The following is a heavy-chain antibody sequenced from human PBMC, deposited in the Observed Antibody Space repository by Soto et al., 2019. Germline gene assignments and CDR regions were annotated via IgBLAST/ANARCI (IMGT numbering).Heavy chain of an antibody. V-gene: IGHV4-59*07. CDR3: ARQQLLPFYYALDV. Sequence: QVQLQESGPGLVKPSDTLSLTCTVSGGSISGYYWSWIRQPPGKGLEYIGYIYYRGSTNYNPSLKSRVTMSVATSRNQFSLKLNSVTAADTAMYYCARQQLLPFYYALDVWGQGTTVTVSS. J-gene: IGHJ6*02. CDR2: IYYRGST. D-gene: IGHD6-13*01. CDR1: GGSISGYY.